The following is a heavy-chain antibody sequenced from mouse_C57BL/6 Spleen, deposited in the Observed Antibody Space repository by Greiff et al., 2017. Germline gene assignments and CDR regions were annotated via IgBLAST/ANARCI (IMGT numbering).Heavy chain of an antibody. J-gene: IGHJ2*01. Sequence: VQLQQPGAELVMPGASVKLSCKASGYTFTSYWMHWVKQRPGQGLEWIGEIDPSDSYTNYNQKFKGKSTLTVDKSSSTAYMQLSSLTSEDSAVYYCARVFTTVVASDYWGQGTTLTVSS. CDR2: IDPSDSYT. CDR3: ARVFTTVVASDY. D-gene: IGHD1-1*01. V-gene: IGHV1-69*01. CDR1: GYTFTSYW.